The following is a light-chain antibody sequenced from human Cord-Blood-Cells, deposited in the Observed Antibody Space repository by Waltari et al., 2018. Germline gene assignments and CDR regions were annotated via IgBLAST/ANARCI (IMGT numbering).Light chain of an antibody. CDR3: QQYYSTPRT. J-gene: IGKJ3*01. V-gene: IGKV4-1*01. Sequence: DIVMTQSPDSRAVALGERAPLHCNSSQSVLYSSNNKNYLAWYHQKPGQPPKLLIYWASTRESGVPDRFSGSGSGTDVTLTISSLQAEDVAVYYCQQYYSTPRTFGPGTKVDIK. CDR1: QSVLYSSNNKNY. CDR2: WAS.